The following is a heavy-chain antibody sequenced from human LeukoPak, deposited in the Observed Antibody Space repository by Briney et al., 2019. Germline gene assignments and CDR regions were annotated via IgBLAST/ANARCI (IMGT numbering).Heavy chain of an antibody. V-gene: IGHV1-18*01. CDR3: ASGYYGSGSYGTFDY. CDR2: ISAYNGNT. CDR1: GYTFTSYG. J-gene: IGHJ4*02. Sequence: ASVKVSCKASGYTFTSYGISWVRQAPGQGLEWMGWISAYNGNTNYAQKLQGRVTMTTDTSTSTAYMELRSLISDDTAVYYCASGYYGSGSYGTFDYWGQETLVTVSS. D-gene: IGHD3-10*01.